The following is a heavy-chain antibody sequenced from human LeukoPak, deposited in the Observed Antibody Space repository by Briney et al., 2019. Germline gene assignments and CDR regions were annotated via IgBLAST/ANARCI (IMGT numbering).Heavy chain of an antibody. Sequence: SETLSLTCTVSGGSISSSSYYWGWIRQPPGKGLEWIGSIYYSGSTYYNPSLKSRVTISVDTSKNQFSLKLSSVTAADTAVYYCASLIAAAAHWGQGTLVTVSS. V-gene: IGHV4-39*01. CDR2: IYYSGST. J-gene: IGHJ4*02. CDR3: ASLIAAAAH. CDR1: GGSISSSSYY. D-gene: IGHD6-13*01.